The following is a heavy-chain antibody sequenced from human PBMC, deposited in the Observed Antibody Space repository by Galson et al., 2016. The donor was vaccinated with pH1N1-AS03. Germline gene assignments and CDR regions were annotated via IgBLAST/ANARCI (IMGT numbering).Heavy chain of an antibody. V-gene: IGHV2-70*11. CDR3: ARSPVDYFYALGMDV. J-gene: IGHJ6*02. CDR1: GFSLTTDKMC. CDR2: IDWDDDE. Sequence: PALVKPTQTLTLTCTFSGFSLTTDKMCVTWIRQPPGKALEWLARIDWDDDEYYSRSLRTRLTISKDTSKNQVVLTMTNMDPADTGLYFRARSPVDYFYALGMDVWGQGTTGTVS. D-gene: IGHD2/OR15-2a*01.